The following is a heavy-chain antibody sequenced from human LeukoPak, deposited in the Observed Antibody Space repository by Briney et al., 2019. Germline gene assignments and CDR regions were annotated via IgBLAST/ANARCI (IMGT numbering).Heavy chain of an antibody. CDR3: ARLTYYDILTGYYSSAGWFDP. D-gene: IGHD3-9*01. CDR1: GGAFSGYY. Sequence: SETLSLTCAVYGGAFSGYYWSWIRQPPGKGLEWIGEINHSGSTNYNPSLKSRDTISVDTSKNQFSLKLSSVTAADTAVYYCARLTYYDILTGYYSSAGWFDPWGQGTLVTVSS. CDR2: INHSGST. J-gene: IGHJ5*02. V-gene: IGHV4-34*01.